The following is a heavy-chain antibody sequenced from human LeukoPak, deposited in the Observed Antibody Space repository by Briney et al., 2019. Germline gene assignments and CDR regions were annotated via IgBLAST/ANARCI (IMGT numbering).Heavy chain of an antibody. J-gene: IGHJ5*02. CDR3: AREFSSGLINWFDP. Sequence: SETLSLTCTVSGGSISTYYWNWIRQPPGKGLEWIGYIYYSGTTNYNPSLKSRVSMSVDTSKNQFSLKLSSVTAADTAVYYCAREFSSGLINWFDPWGQGTLVTVSS. CDR1: GGSISTYY. CDR2: IYYSGTT. D-gene: IGHD6-25*01. V-gene: IGHV4-59*12.